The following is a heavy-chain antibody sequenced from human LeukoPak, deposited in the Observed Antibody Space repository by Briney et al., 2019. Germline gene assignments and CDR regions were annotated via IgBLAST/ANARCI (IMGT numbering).Heavy chain of an antibody. CDR2: ISSDGSSK. D-gene: IGHD6-19*01. Sequence: PGGSLRLSCAASGFTFSTYAMEWVRQAPGKGLEWVAVISSDGSSKYYADSVRGQFTISRDNSKNTLYLQMNSLRAEDTAVYYCARGDSSGWPGGWGQGTLVTVSS. CDR1: GFTFSTYA. CDR3: ARGDSSGWPGG. V-gene: IGHV3-30*14. J-gene: IGHJ4*02.